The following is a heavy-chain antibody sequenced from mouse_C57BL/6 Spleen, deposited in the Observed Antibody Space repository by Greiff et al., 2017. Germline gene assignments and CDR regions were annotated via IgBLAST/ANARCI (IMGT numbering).Heavy chain of an antibody. CDR1: GYTFTDYY. CDR3: ARCITQLQYFDV. J-gene: IGHJ1*03. CDR2: INPYNGGT. V-gene: IGHV1-19*01. D-gene: IGHD6-1*01. Sequence: VQLQQSGPVLVKPGASVKMSCKASGYTFTDYYMNWVKQSNGKSLEWIGVINPYNGGTSYNQKFKGKATLTVDKSSSTAYMELNSLTSEDSAVYYCARCITQLQYFDVWGTGTTVTVSS.